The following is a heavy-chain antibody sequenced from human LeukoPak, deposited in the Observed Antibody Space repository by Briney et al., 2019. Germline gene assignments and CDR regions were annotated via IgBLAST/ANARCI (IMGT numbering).Heavy chain of an antibody. CDR3: ASTNGYEGRYFQH. J-gene: IGHJ1*01. Sequence: SETLSLTCTVSGGSISSGGYYWSWIPPPPRKGLGWIGYIYYSGSTYFNPSLKSRLTISVDTSKNQFSLKLSSVTAADTAVYYCASTNGYEGRYFQHWGQGTLVTVSS. CDR1: GGSISSGGYY. V-gene: IGHV4-31*03. CDR2: IYYSGST. D-gene: IGHD5-18*01.